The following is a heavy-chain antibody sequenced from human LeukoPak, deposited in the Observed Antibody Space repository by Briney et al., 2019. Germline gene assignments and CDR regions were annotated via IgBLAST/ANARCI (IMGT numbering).Heavy chain of an antibody. D-gene: IGHD4-23*01. CDR1: GGTFSSYA. V-gene: IGHV1-69*05. Sequence: SVKVSCKASGGTFSSYAISWVRQAPGQGLEWMGGIIPIFGTANYAQKFQGRVTITTDESTSTAYMELSSLRSEDTAVYYCARGGYGGNSYPSNWFDPWGQGTLVTVSS. CDR3: ARGGYGGNSYPSNWFDP. CDR2: IIPIFGTA. J-gene: IGHJ5*02.